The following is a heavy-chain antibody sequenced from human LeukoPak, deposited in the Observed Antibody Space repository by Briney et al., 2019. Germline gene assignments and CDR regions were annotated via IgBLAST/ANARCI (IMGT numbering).Heavy chain of an antibody. CDR1: GFTFTTFW. Sequence: PGGSLRLSCATSGFTFTTFWMHWVRQAPGKGLVWVSRINHDGSSTNYADSVKGRFTISRDNAKNSLYLQMNSLRAEDTAVYYCARQWLRVFDYWGQGTLVTVSS. V-gene: IGHV3-74*01. CDR2: INHDGSST. J-gene: IGHJ4*02. D-gene: IGHD5-12*01. CDR3: ARQWLRVFDY.